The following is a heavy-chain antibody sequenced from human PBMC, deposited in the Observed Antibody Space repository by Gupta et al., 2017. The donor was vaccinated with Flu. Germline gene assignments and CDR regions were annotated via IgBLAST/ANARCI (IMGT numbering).Heavy chain of an antibody. V-gene: IGHV4-39*01. D-gene: IGHD3-22*01. J-gene: IGHJ5*02. CDR3: ARHKKSYDSSGPPGWFDP. Sequence: WVWIRQPPGKALEWIGNVFESGSTYYNPSLRSRVTISCDRSRTQFSLKLSSVTAADTAIYYCARHKKSYDSSGPPGWFDPWGLGTRVTVSS. CDR2: VFESGST.